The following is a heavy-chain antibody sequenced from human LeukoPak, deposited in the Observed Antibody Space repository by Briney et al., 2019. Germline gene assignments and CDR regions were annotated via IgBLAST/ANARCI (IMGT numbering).Heavy chain of an antibody. J-gene: IGHJ6*03. CDR3: ARADYSSTWSHDYYYMDV. CDR2: INHSWST. D-gene: IGHD6-13*01. CDR1: GYSISNNFY. V-gene: IGHV4-38-2*02. Sequence: SETLSLTCTVSGYSISNNFYWAWIRQSPGKGLEWIMSINHSWSTYYNPSLKSRATISVDTSKNQFSLKLNSVTAADTAVYYCARADYSSTWSHDYYYMDVWGKGTTVTVSS.